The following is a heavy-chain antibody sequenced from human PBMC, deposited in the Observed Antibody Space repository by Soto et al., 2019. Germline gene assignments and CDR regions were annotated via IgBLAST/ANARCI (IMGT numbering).Heavy chain of an antibody. J-gene: IGHJ4*02. D-gene: IGHD3-10*01. Sequence: ASVKVSCKASGYTFTSYYMRWVRQAPGQGLEWMGIINPSGGSTSYAQKFQGRVTMTRDTSTSTVYMELSSLRSEDTAVYYCARDGIDRYYYGSGSYPGPFDYWGQGTLVTVSS. V-gene: IGHV1-46*03. CDR1: GYTFTSYY. CDR3: ARDGIDRYYYGSGSYPGPFDY. CDR2: INPSGGST.